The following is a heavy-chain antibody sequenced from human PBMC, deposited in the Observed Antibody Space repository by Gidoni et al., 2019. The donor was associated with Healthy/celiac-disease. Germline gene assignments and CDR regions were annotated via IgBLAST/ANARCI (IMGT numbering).Heavy chain of an antibody. D-gene: IGHD3-22*01. CDR1: GFTFTSYD. V-gene: IGHV1-8*01. Sequence: QVQLVQSGAEVKKPGASVKVSCQASGFTFTSYDINWVRQATGQGLEWMGWMNPNSGNTGYAQKFQGRVTMTRNTSISTAYMELSSLRSEDTAVYYCARGGREVAMIVVVDAFDIWGQGTMVTVSS. CDR3: ARGGREVAMIVVVDAFDI. CDR2: MNPNSGNT. J-gene: IGHJ3*02.